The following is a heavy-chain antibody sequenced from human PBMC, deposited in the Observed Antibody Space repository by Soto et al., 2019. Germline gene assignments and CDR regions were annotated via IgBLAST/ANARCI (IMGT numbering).Heavy chain of an antibody. CDR1: GGSISSGDYY. J-gene: IGHJ4*02. V-gene: IGHV4-30-4*01. Sequence: QVQLQESGPGLVKPSQTLSLTCTVSGGSISSGDYYWSWIRQPPGKGLEWIGYIYYSGSTYYNPSLKSRVTISVDTSKNQFSLKLSSVTAADTAVYYCARREYSSGWLGKYYFDYWGQGTLVTVSS. D-gene: IGHD6-19*01. CDR3: ARREYSSGWLGKYYFDY. CDR2: IYYSGST.